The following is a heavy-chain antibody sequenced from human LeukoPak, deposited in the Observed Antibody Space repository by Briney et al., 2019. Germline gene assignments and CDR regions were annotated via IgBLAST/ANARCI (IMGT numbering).Heavy chain of an antibody. J-gene: IGHJ5*02. CDR1: GGTFSNYA. CDR3: ARSNYGGHSGVWFDP. V-gene: IGHV1-69*13. CDR2: ILPIFDTG. Sequence: ASVKVSCKASGGTFSNYAISWVRQAPGQGLEWMGGILPIFDTGNYAQKFQGRVTVTADASTSTAYMELSSLRSEDTAVYYCARSNYGGHSGVWFDPWGQGTLVTVSS. D-gene: IGHD4-23*01.